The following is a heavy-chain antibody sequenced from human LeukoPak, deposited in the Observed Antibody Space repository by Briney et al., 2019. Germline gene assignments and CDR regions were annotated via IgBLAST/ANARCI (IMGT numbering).Heavy chain of an antibody. CDR3: ARDRGGWPDY. J-gene: IGHJ4*02. Sequence: PGGSLRLSCAASGFTFSSYWMSWVRQAPGKGLEWLSYISSSSSTIYYADSVKGRFTISRDNAKNSLYLQLNSLRPEDTGLYYCARDRGGWPDYWGQGTLVTVSS. V-gene: IGHV3-48*01. CDR1: GFTFSSYW. D-gene: IGHD6-19*01. CDR2: ISSSSSTI.